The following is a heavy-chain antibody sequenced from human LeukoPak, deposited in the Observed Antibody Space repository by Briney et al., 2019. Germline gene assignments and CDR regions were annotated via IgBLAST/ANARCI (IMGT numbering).Heavy chain of an antibody. Sequence: SGPTLVNPTQTLTLTCTFSGFSLTTGMCVSWIRQPPGKALEWLARIDWDGDIYYNTSLKTRPTISKDTSKNQVVLTMTNMDPVDTATYYCARITTVLNWFDPWGQGTLVTVSS. V-gene: IGHV2-70*11. CDR1: GFSLTTGMC. CDR2: IDWDGDI. D-gene: IGHD4-17*01. CDR3: ARITTVLNWFDP. J-gene: IGHJ5*02.